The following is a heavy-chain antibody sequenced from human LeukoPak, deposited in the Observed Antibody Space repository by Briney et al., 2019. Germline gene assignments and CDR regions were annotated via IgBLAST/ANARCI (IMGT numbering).Heavy chain of an antibody. J-gene: IGHJ5*02. D-gene: IGHD3-22*01. CDR1: GGSISSHY. V-gene: IGHV4-59*11. CDR3: ARLYDSSGYTNWFDP. Sequence: SETLSLTCTVSGGSISSHYWSWIRQPPGKGLEWIGYIYYSGSTKYNPSLKGRVTISVDTSKNQFSLKLSSVTAADTAVYYCARLYDSSGYTNWFDPWGQGTLVTVSS. CDR2: IYYSGST.